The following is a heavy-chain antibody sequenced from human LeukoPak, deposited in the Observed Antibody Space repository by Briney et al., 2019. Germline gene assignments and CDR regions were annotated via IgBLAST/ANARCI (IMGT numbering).Heavy chain of an antibody. CDR3: ARGGYDRDGY. CDR2: INSDGSRT. V-gene: IGHV3-74*03. D-gene: IGHD3-22*01. CDR1: GFTFSSYW. J-gene: IGHJ4*02. Sequence: GGSLRLSCAASGFTFSSYWMDWVRQAPGKGLVWVSRINSDGSRTEYADSVKGRFTISRDNAKNTLYLQMNSLRAEDTAVYYCARGGYDRDGYWGQGTLVTVSS.